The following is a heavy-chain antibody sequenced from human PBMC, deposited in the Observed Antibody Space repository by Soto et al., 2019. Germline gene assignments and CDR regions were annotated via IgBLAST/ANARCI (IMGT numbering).Heavy chain of an antibody. CDR3: ARDRITRVRGAYDPYNWFDP. V-gene: IGHV1-2*02. D-gene: IGHD3-10*01. J-gene: IGHJ5*02. Sequence: ASVKVSCKASGYTFTGYYMHWVRQAPGQGLEWMGWINPNSGGTNYAQKFQGRVTMTRDTSISTAYMELSRLRSDDTAVYYCARDRITRVRGAYDPYNWFDPWGQGTLVTVSS. CDR2: INPNSGGT. CDR1: GYTFTGYY.